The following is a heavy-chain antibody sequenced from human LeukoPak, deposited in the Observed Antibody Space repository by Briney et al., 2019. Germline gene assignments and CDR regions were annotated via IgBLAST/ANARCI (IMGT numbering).Heavy chain of an antibody. Sequence: PSETLSLTCTVSGDSISSGDYYWSWIRQPAGKGLEWIGEINHSGSTNYNPSLKSRVTISVDTSKNQFSLKLSSVTAADTAVYYCARHAPRYSSGHDYWGQGTLVTVSS. CDR3: ARHAPRYSSGHDY. D-gene: IGHD6-25*01. CDR2: INHSGST. V-gene: IGHV4-61*10. J-gene: IGHJ4*02. CDR1: GDSISSGDYY.